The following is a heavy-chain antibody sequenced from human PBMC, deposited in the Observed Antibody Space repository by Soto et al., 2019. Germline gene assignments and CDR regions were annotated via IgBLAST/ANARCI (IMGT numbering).Heavy chain of an antibody. D-gene: IGHD4-17*01. CDR2: INPSGGST. Sequence: GASVKVSCKASGYTFTSYYMHWARQAPGQGLEWMGIINPSGGSTSYAQKFQGRVTMTRDTSTSTVYMELSSLRSEDTAVYYCASLDDYGDYSRGYYYYGMDVWGQGTTVTVSS. CDR3: ASLDDYGDYSRGYYYYGMDV. V-gene: IGHV1-46*01. CDR1: GYTFTSYY. J-gene: IGHJ6*02.